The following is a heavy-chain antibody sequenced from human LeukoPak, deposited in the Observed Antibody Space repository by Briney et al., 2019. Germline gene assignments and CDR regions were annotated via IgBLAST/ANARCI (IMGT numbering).Heavy chain of an antibody. D-gene: IGHD3-10*01. J-gene: IGHJ4*02. CDR2: ISSSGSTI. CDR1: GFTFSSYA. Sequence: GGSLRLSCAASGFTFSSYAMSWIRQAPGKGLEWVSYISSSGSTIYYADSVKGRFTISRDNAKNSLYLQMNSLRAEDTAVYYCARSRGVITMVRGVRQYYFDYWGQGTLVTVSS. V-gene: IGHV3-11*01. CDR3: ARSRGVITMVRGVRQYYFDY.